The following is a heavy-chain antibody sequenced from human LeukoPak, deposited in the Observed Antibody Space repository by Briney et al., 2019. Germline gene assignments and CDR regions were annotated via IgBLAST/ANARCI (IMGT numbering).Heavy chain of an antibody. CDR1: GGTFSSYT. CDR2: IIPILGIA. D-gene: IGHD3-3*01. V-gene: IGHV1-69*02. J-gene: IGHJ4*02. Sequence: ASVKVSCKASGGTFSSYTISWVRQAPGRGLEWMGRIIPILGIANYAQKFQGRVTTTADKSTSTAYMELSSLRSEDTAVYYCARALVEWPADYWGQGTLVTVSS. CDR3: ARALVEWPADY.